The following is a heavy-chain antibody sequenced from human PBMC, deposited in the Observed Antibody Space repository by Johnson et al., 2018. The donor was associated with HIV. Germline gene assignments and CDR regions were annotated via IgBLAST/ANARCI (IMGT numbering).Heavy chain of an antibody. CDR1: GFTFSSYA. CDR3: ATSTASDALDI. V-gene: IGHV3-30*04. J-gene: IGHJ3*02. D-gene: IGHD1-1*01. Sequence: QVQLVESGGGVVQPGRSLRLSCAASGFTFSSYAVHWVRQAPGKGLEWVAVITYDGSNQYYGDSVKGRFTISRDNSKNTLYLQMNSLRAEDTAVYYCATSTASDALDIWGQGTMVTVSS. CDR2: ITYDGSNQ.